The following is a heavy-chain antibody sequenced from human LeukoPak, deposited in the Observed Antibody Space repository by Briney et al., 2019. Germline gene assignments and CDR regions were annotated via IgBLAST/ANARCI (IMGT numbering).Heavy chain of an antibody. CDR1: GGSFSGYY. CDR3: ARDGRLGELSPD. CDR2: IDTSGST. D-gene: IGHD3-16*02. V-gene: IGHV4-4*07. J-gene: IGHJ4*02. Sequence: PSETLSLTCAVYGGSFSGYYWTWIRQSAEKGLEWIGRIDTSGSTNYNPSLKSRVTMSVDTSKNQFSLKLSSVTAADTAVYYCARDGRLGELSPDWGQGTLVTVSS.